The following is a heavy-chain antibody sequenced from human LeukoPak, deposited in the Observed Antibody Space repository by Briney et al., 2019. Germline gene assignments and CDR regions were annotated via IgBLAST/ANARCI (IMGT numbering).Heavy chain of an antibody. Sequence: GGSLRLSCAASGFTFSSYSMNWVRQAPGKGLEWVSSISSSSSYIYYADSVKGRFTISRDNAKNSLYLQMISLRAEDTAVYYCARASRYCSSTSCWLDYYYYYMDVWGKGTTVTISS. CDR1: GFTFSSYS. CDR2: ISSSSSYI. D-gene: IGHD2-2*01. J-gene: IGHJ6*03. V-gene: IGHV3-21*01. CDR3: ARASRYCSSTSCWLDYYYYYMDV.